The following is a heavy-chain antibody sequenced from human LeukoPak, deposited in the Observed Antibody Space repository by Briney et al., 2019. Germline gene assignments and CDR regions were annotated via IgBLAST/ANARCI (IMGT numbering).Heavy chain of an antibody. J-gene: IGHJ4*02. CDR3: ATAHY. V-gene: IGHV3-7*01. Sequence: EGSLRLSCAASGLTFSGYWMSWVRQAPGKGPEWVANINQDGSEKYYVDSVKGRFTISRDNAENSLYLQMNSLRAEDTAIYYCATAHYWGQGTLVTVSS. CDR1: GLTFSGYW. CDR2: INQDGSEK.